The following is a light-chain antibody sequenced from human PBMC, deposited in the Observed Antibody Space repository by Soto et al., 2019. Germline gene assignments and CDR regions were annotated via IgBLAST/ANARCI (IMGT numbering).Light chain of an antibody. CDR2: GAS. CDR1: QRIDKY. CDR3: QQSFLTPFT. V-gene: IGKV1-39*01. J-gene: IGKJ4*01. Sequence: DIQMTQSPTSLSASVGDTVTISCRASQRIDKYLNWYQQIPGKAPKVLIFGASSLHTGVPSRFSGSGSGTDFTLTITSLQVEDFAIYFCQQSFLTPFTFGGG.